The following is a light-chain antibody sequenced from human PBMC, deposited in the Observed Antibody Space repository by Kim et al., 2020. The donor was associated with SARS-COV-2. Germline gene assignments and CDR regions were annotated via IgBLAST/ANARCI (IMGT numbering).Light chain of an antibody. CDR1: GGASASFY. Sequence: NFMLTQPPSLSESPGTTVTISCTRSGGASASFYVQWYQQRPGSAPTTVIYGANQRPPGVPDRFSASVAQSSGSASLTISGLKTEDEADYYCQSFDSSNLWVFGGGTKLTVL. J-gene: IGLJ3*02. CDR3: QSFDSSNLWV. CDR2: GAN. V-gene: IGLV6-57*03.